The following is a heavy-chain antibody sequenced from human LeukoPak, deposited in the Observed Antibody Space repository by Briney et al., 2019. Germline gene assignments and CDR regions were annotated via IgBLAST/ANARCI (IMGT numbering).Heavy chain of an antibody. J-gene: IGHJ5*02. CDR3: ARVGMVTRWFDP. V-gene: IGHV1-69*05. D-gene: IGHD5-18*01. Sequence: SVKVSCKASGGTFSSYAISWVRQAPGQGLEWMGGIIPIFGTANYAQKFQGRVTITTDESTSTAYMGLSSLRSEDTAVYYCARVGMVTRWFDPWGQGTLVTVSS. CDR2: IIPIFGTA. CDR1: GGTFSSYA.